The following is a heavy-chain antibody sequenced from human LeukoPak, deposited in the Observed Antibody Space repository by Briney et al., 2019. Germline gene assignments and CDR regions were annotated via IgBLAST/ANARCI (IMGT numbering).Heavy chain of an antibody. Sequence: PGGSLRLSCAASGFTFSSYGMHWVRQAPGKGLEWVAVISYDGSNKYYADSVKGRFTISRDNSKNTLYLQMNSLRAEDTAVYYCAKDLVLYIAAAGIDYWGQGTLVTVSS. CDR2: ISYDGSNK. J-gene: IGHJ4*02. CDR3: AKDLVLYIAAAGIDY. CDR1: GFTFSSYG. D-gene: IGHD6-13*01. V-gene: IGHV3-30*18.